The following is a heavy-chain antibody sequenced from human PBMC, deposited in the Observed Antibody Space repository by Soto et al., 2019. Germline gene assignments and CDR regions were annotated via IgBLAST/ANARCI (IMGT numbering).Heavy chain of an antibody. CDR2: MNPNSGNT. Sequence: ASVKVSCKASGYTFTSYDINCVRQATGQGLEWMGWMNPNSGNTGYAQKFQGRVTMTRNTSISTAYMELSSLRSEDTAVYYCARSDVVRGVPRPLYYYYYMDGWGKGTTVTVSS. V-gene: IGHV1-8*01. J-gene: IGHJ6*03. CDR1: GYTFTSYD. CDR3: ARSDVVRGVPRPLYYYYYMDG. D-gene: IGHD3-10*01.